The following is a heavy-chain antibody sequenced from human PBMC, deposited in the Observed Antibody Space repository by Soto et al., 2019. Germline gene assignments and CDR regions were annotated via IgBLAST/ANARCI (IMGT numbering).Heavy chain of an antibody. D-gene: IGHD5-12*01. J-gene: IGHJ4*02. CDR2: IYYTGTT. CDR1: GVSISSSY. CDR3: ARGGNRYSNTASGVGGFDF. V-gene: IGHV4-59*01. Sequence: PSETLSLTCTVSGVSISSSYWSWIRQSPGTGLEWIGYIYYTGTTNYNPSPKRRVTISLDTAKNQFSLNVNSLTTADTAVYFCARGGNRYSNTASGVGGFDFWGQGTLVTVSS.